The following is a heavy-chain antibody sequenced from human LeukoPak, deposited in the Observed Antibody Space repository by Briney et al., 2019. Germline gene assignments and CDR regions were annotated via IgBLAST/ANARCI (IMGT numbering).Heavy chain of an antibody. D-gene: IGHD3-10*01. J-gene: IGHJ4*02. CDR3: ARDNDYGSGSYSADY. Sequence: SVKVSCKASGGTFSSYAISWVRQAPGQGLEWMGRIIPILGIANYAQKFQGRVTITADKSTSTAYMELSSLRSEDTAVYYCARDNDYGSGSYSADYWGQGTLVTVSS. CDR2: IIPILGIA. V-gene: IGHV1-69*04. CDR1: GGTFSSYA.